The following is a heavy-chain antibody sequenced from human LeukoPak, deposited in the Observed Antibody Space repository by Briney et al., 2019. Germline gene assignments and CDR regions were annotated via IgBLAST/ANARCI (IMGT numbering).Heavy chain of an antibody. Sequence: VASVKVSCKASGYTSTGYYMHWVRQAPGQGLEWMGWINPNSGDTNYAQKFQGRVTMTRDTSISTAYMELSNLRSDDTAVYYCARVKDRISMVRGVLSPQNYYYYYMDVWGKGTTVTVSS. CDR1: GYTSTGYY. J-gene: IGHJ6*03. D-gene: IGHD3-10*01. V-gene: IGHV1-2*02. CDR3: ARVKDRISMVRGVLSPQNYYYYYMDV. CDR2: INPNSGDT.